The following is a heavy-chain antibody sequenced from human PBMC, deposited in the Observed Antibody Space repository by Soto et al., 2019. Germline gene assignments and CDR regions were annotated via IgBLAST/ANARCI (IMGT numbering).Heavy chain of an antibody. D-gene: IGHD2-2*02. CDR3: AGCSSTSCYTDSGDYYYGMDV. Sequence: LRLSCAASGFTFSSYGMHWARQAPGKGLEWVSSISSSSNYIYYADSVKGRFTISRDNAKNSLYLQMNSLRAEDTAVYYCAGCSSTSCYTDSGDYYYGMDVWGQGTTVTVSS. J-gene: IGHJ6*02. CDR1: GFTFSSYG. V-gene: IGHV3-21*01. CDR2: ISSSSNYI.